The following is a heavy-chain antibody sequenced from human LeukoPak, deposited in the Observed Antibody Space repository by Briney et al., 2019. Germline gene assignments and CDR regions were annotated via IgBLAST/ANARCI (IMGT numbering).Heavy chain of an antibody. Sequence: GESLKISCQGSAYIFSTYWIGWVRQMPGKGLEWMAVIYPGDSRTRYNPSFQGQVTISADKTISTAYLQWSSLNASDSAMYYCACGKFSTPCFAPGGQETLVTVPS. CDR1: AYIFSTYW. CDR2: IYPGDSRT. CDR3: ACGKFSTPCFAP. V-gene: IGHV5-51*01. J-gene: IGHJ5*02. D-gene: IGHD3-3*02.